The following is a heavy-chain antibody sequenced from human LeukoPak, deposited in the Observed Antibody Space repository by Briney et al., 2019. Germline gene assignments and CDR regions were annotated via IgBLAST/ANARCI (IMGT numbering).Heavy chain of an antibody. CDR1: GFTFSDFY. D-gene: IGHD2-2*01. CDR3: ARVRCSSNSCFPDY. V-gene: IGHV3-11*01. Sequence: PGGSLRLSCAASGFTFSDFYMSWIRQAPGKGLEWVSYISSSGSTVYYADSVEGRFTISRDNAKNSLSLQMNSLRAEDTAVYYCARVRCSSNSCFPDYWGQGTLVTVSS. J-gene: IGHJ4*02. CDR2: ISSSGSTV.